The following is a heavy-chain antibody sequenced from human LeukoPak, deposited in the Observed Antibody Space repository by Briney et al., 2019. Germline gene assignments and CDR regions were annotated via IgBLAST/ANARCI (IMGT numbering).Heavy chain of an antibody. CDR1: GFTFSSYA. V-gene: IGHV3-72*01. Sequence: GRSLRLSCAASGFTFSSYAMHWVRQAPGKGLEWVGRSRDKASGYTTAYAASVKGRFTISRDNSKNSLYLQMNSLKTEDTAVYYCARRIVAAGTLDYWGQGTRVTVSS. CDR3: ARRIVAAGTLDY. CDR2: SRDKASGYTT. D-gene: IGHD6-13*01. J-gene: IGHJ4*02.